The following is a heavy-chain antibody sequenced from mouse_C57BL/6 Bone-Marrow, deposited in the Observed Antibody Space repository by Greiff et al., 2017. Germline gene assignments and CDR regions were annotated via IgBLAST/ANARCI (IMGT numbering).Heavy chain of an antibody. CDR3: AWNYYYGSRDYFDY. Sequence: EVQLQQSGPELVKPGASVKISCKASGYSFTDYNMNWVKQSNGKSLEWIGVINPNYGTTSYNQKFKGKATLTVDQSSSTAYMQLNSLTSEDSAVYYCAWNYYYGSRDYFDYWGQGTTLTVSS. CDR2: INPNYGTT. V-gene: IGHV1-39*01. CDR1: GYSFTDYN. D-gene: IGHD1-1*01. J-gene: IGHJ2*01.